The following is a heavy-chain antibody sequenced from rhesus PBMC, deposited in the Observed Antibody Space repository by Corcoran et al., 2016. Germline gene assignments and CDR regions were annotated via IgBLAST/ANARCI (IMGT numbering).Heavy chain of an antibody. V-gene: IGHV3S42*01. CDR3: ARGVSGGVCPFDY. D-gene: IGHD2-39*02. CDR1: GFTFSSYW. Sequence: EVQLVESGGGLAKPGGSLRLSCAASGFTFSSYWMNWVRQTPGKGLEWISACNSGGGRTYCADTVTGRFTISRDNSKNTLSLQMSGLRAEDTAVYYCARGVSGGVCPFDYWGQGVLVTVSS. J-gene: IGHJ4*01. CDR2: CNSGGGRT.